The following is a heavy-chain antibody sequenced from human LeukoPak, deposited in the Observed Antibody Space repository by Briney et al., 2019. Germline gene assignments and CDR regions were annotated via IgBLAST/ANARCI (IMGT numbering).Heavy chain of an antibody. CDR2: ISYDGSNR. CDR1: GFTFTIFG. D-gene: IGHD6-13*01. V-gene: IGHV3-30*18. J-gene: IGHJ6*01. Sequence: GRSLRHSSAASGFTFTIFGMHWVRQAPGKGLEWVAVISYDGSNRYYADSVKGRFTISRDNSKNTLYLQMNSLRAEDTAVYYCAKERVQQLVDHCYYGMNGWGEASTVTVSS. CDR3: AKERVQQLVDHCYYGMNG.